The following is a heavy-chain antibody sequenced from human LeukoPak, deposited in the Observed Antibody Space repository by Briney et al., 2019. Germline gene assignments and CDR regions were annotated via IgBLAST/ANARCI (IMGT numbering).Heavy chain of an antibody. D-gene: IGHD4-17*01. V-gene: IGHV3-23*01. CDR3: ARELRYYGDYDEGLNAFDI. CDR1: GFTFSSYA. Sequence: GGSLRLSCAASGFTFSSYAMSWVRQAPGKGLEWVSGISGSGGSTYYADSVKGRFTISRDNSKNTLYLQMNSLRAEDTAVYYCARELRYYGDYDEGLNAFDIWGQGTMVTVSS. J-gene: IGHJ3*02. CDR2: ISGSGGST.